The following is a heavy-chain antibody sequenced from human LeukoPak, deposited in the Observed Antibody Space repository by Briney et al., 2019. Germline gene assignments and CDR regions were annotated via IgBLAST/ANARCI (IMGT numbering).Heavy chain of an antibody. CDR3: ARDRGSGWYGDLGY. CDR1: GFTFSSFS. V-gene: IGHV3-21*06. D-gene: IGHD6-19*01. CDR2: ISSEGRSI. J-gene: IGHJ4*02. Sequence: GGSLRLSCAASGFTFSSFSMNWVRQAPGKGLEWVSSISSEGRSIYYADSVKGRLTVSRDNTKNSLYLEMNSLRAEDTAVYFCARDRGSGWYGDLGYWGQGTLVTVSS.